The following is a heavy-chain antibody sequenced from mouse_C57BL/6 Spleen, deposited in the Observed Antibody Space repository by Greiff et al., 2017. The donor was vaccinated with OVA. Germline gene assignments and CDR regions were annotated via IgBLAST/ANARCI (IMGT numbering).Heavy chain of an antibody. CDR3: ARWKGYEYDAFAD. Sequence: VKLMESGPELVKPGASVKISCKASGYAFSSSWMNWVKQRPGKGLEWIGRIYPGDGDTNYNGKFKGKATLTADKSSSTAYMQLSSLTSEDSAVYCGARWKGYEYDAFADWGQGTLVTVAA. CDR1: GYAFSSSW. D-gene: IGHD2-4*01. J-gene: IGHJ3*01. CDR2: IYPGDGDT. V-gene: IGHV1-82*01.